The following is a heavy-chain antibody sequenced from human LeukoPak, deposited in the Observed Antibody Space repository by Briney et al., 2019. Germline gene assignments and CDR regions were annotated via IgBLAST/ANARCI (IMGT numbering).Heavy chain of an antibody. CDR3: ARVNFATSGVKYSQH. Sequence: SVKVSCKASGGTVSIYSLSWVRQAPGQGLEWMGGIIPKFGSTNYAQKFQGRVTITTDEATSTAYMEVTSLRSEDTAVYFCARVNFATSGVKYSQHWGQGTLVTVSS. CDR2: IIPKFGST. V-gene: IGHV1-69*05. CDR1: GGTVSIYS. D-gene: IGHD3-9*01. J-gene: IGHJ1*01.